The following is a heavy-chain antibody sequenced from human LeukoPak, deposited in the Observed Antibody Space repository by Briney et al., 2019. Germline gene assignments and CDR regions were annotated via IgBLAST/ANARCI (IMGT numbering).Heavy chain of an antibody. V-gene: IGHV3-23*01. J-gene: IGHJ4*02. Sequence: GGSLRLSCAASGFTFSSYAMSWVRQAPGKGLEWVSAISGSGGSTYYADSVKGRFTISRDNSKNTLYLQMNSLRAEDTAVYYCATLGYCSGGSCVFEYWGLGTLVTVSS. CDR2: ISGSGGST. D-gene: IGHD2-15*01. CDR3: ATLGYCSGGSCVFEY. CDR1: GFTFSSYA.